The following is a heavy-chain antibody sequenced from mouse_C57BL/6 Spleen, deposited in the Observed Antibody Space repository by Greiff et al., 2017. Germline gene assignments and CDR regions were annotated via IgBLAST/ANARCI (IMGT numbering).Heavy chain of an antibody. J-gene: IGHJ1*03. CDR2: ISYDGSN. Sequence: LMASGPGLVKPSQSLSLTCPVTGYSITSGYYWNWIRQFPGNKLEWMGYISYDGSNNYHPSLKNRIPISRNTSKNQFFLKLNSVTTEDTATYYCARVVDYDPYWYFDVWGTGTTVTVSS. D-gene: IGHD2-4*01. CDR1: GYSITSGYY. V-gene: IGHV3-6*01. CDR3: ARVVDYDPYWYFDV.